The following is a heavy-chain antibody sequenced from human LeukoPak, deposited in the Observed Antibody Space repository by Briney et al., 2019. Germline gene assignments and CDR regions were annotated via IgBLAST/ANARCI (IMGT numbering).Heavy chain of an antibody. D-gene: IGHD4-17*01. V-gene: IGHV3-66*02. Sequence: PGGSLRLSCAASGFTVSSNCMSWVRQAPGKGLEWVSVIYSGGSTYYADSVKGRFTISRDNSRNTLYLQMNSLRAEDTAVYYCATGTYGDYLDYWGQGTLVTVSS. CDR3: ATGTYGDYLDY. J-gene: IGHJ4*02. CDR1: GFTVSSNC. CDR2: IYSGGST.